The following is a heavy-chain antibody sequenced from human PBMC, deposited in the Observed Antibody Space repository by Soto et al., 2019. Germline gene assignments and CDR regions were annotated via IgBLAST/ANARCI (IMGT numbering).Heavy chain of an antibody. CDR2: ISGSGGDT. CDR3: ARGGKPASGIVWNWFVS. D-gene: IGHD1-26*01. CDR1: GFSFSSYA. Sequence: EVQLLESGGDVVHPGGSLRLSCTASGFSFSSYALNWVRQAPGKGPEWISGISGSGGDTYYAGSVKGRSTISRDNSRKTLYLQITSLRPEDTAVYYCARGGKPASGIVWNWFVSGGQGTWVTVSS. V-gene: IGHV3-23*01. J-gene: IGHJ5*01.